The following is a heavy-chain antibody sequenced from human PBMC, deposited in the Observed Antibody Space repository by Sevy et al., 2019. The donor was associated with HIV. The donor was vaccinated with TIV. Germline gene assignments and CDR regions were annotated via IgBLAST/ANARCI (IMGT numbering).Heavy chain of an antibody. CDR1: GFTFSSYD. V-gene: IGHV3-13*01. J-gene: IGHJ4*02. D-gene: IGHD6-19*01. CDR3: AREVSLSGSGWYYFDY. Sequence: GGSLRLSCAASGFTFSSYDMHWVRQATGKGLEWVSAIGTAGDTYYPGSVKGRFTISRENAKNPLYLQMNSLRAGDTAVYYCAREVSLSGSGWYYFDYWGQGTLVTVSS. CDR2: IGTAGDT.